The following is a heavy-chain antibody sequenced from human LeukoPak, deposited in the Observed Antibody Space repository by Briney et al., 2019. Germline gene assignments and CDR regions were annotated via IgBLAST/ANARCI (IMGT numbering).Heavy chain of an antibody. CDR3: ARVRLRATYYYYYMDV. CDR1: GFTFSSYA. D-gene: IGHD1-26*01. V-gene: IGHV3-30*04. CDR2: TSYDGTDK. J-gene: IGHJ6*03. Sequence: QAGGSLRLSCAASGFTFSSYAMHWVRQAPGKGLEWGAVTSYDGTDKHYADSVKGRFTISRDNSKNTLFLQMNSLRTEDTAVYYCARVRLRATYYYYYMDVWGKGTTVTVSS.